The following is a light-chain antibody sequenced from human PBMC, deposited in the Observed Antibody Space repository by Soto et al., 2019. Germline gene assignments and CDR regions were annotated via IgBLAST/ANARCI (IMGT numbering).Light chain of an antibody. CDR1: QGISSY. J-gene: IGKJ2*01. Sequence: AIRMTQSPSSLSASTGDRVTITCRASQGISSYLAWYQQKPGKAPNLLIYAASTLQSGVPSRFSGSGSGTEFTLTISSLQPDDFATYYCQQRNSYPRTFGQGTKVDIK. CDR2: AAS. V-gene: IGKV1-8*01. CDR3: QQRNSYPRT.